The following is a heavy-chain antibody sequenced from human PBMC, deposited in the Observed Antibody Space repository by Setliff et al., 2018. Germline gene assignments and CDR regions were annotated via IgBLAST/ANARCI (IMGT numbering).Heavy chain of an antibody. V-gene: IGHV4-34*01. Sequence: SETLSLTCAVYGGSFSGYYWSWIRQPPGKGLEWIGEISHSGDPNYNPSLKSRVTISLDTSKNQFSLKLTSVTAADTAVYYCARAPQYSNFWYALSWFDPWGQGTLVTVSS. CDR2: ISHSGDP. D-gene: IGHD3-3*01. CDR1: GGSFSGYY. CDR3: ARAPQYSNFWYALSWFDP. J-gene: IGHJ5*02.